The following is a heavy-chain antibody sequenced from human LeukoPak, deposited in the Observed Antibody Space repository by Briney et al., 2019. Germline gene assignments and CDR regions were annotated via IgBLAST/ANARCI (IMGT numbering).Heavy chain of an antibody. CDR2: IYYSGST. J-gene: IGHJ4*02. CDR3: ARAHSSSWYMDY. V-gene: IGHV4-59*01. D-gene: IGHD6-13*01. Sequence: SETLSLTCSVSGGSISSYYWSWIRQPPGKGLEWIGYIYYSGSTNYNPSLKSRVTISVDTSENQLSLQLSSVTAADTAVYYCARAHSSSWYMDYWGQGTLVNVSS. CDR1: GGSISSYY.